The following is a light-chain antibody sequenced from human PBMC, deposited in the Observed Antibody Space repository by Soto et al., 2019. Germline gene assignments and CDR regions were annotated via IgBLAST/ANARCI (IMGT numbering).Light chain of an antibody. Sequence: DIQMTQSPSSLSASLGDRVTITCRASQSISIYLNWYQQKPGKAPKLLISAASTLQSGVPSRFSGSGSETDFTLTMSSLQPEDSATYYCQQSYNIPRTFGQGTKVEIK. V-gene: IGKV1-39*01. CDR1: QSISIY. CDR2: AAS. CDR3: QQSYNIPRT. J-gene: IGKJ1*01.